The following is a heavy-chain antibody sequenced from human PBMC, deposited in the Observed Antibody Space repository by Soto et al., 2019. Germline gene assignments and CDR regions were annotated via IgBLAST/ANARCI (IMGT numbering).Heavy chain of an antibody. CDR2: IYHSGST. V-gene: IGHV4-4*02. CDR3: ARHGPLSNNWNQLDY. Sequence: SETLSLTCAVSGASISSSTWWSWVRQPPGKGLEWIGEIYHSGSTNYNPSLKSRVTISVDKSKNQFSLKLSPVTAADTAVYYCARHGPLSNNWNQLDYWGQGTLVTVSS. CDR1: GASISSSTW. D-gene: IGHD1-1*01. J-gene: IGHJ4*02.